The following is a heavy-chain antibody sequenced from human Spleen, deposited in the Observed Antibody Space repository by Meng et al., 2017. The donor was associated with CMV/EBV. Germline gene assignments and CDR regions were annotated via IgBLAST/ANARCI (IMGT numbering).Heavy chain of an antibody. V-gene: IGHV3-13*01. D-gene: IGHD3-22*01. J-gene: IGHJ3*02. CDR2: IGTAGDT. CDR3: AAMIVAQGAFDI. CDR1: GFTFSSYW. Sequence: GESLKISCAASGFTFSSYWMHWVRQATGKGLEWVSAIGTAGDTYYPGSVKGRFTISRENAKNSLYLQMNSLRAGDTAVYYCAAMIVAQGAFDIWGQGTMVTVSS.